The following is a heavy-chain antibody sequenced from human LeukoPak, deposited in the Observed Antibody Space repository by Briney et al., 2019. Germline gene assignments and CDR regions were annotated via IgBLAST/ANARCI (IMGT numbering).Heavy chain of an antibody. J-gene: IGHJ4*02. CDR3: ARIRYCGGISCYYIDY. V-gene: IGHV1-46*01. Sequence: ASVKVSCKASGYTFTSYDINWVRQATGQGLEWMGIINPSGGSTSYAQKFQGRVTMTRDTSTSTVYMELSSLRSDDTAFYYCARIRYCGGISCYYIDYWGQGTLVTVSA. CDR2: INPSGGST. CDR1: GYTFTSYD. D-gene: IGHD2-2*01.